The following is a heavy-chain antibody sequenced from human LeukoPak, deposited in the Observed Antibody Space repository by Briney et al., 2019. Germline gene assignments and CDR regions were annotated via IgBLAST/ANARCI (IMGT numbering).Heavy chain of an antibody. CDR2: INHSGST. V-gene: IGHV4-34*01. D-gene: IGHD6-19*01. J-gene: IGHJ4*02. CDR3: ARVREYSSGWQH. Sequence: WETLSLTCAVYGGSFSGYYWSWIRQPPGKGLEWIGEINHSGSTNYNPSLKSRVTISVDTSKNQFSLKLSSVTAADTAVYYCARVREYSSGWQHWGQGTLVTVSP. CDR1: GGSFSGYY.